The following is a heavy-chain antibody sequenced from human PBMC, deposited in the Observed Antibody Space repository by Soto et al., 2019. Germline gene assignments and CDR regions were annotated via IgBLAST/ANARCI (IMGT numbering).Heavy chain of an antibody. V-gene: IGHV4-59*01. CDR1: SSSIRSYY. D-gene: IGHD5-18*01. CDR3: ARISSVDPYGYVNGGLDV. Sequence: SETLSLTCSVSSSSIRSYYWSWIRQSPEKGLEWIGYFYHSGNSNYNPSLKSRVTISVDTSKNQLSLSLRSVTAADTAVYFCARISSVDPYGYVNGGLDVWGQGTTVTVSS. CDR2: FYHSGNS. J-gene: IGHJ6*02.